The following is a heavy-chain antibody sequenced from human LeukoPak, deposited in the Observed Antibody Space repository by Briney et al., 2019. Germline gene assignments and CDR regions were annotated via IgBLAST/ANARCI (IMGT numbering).Heavy chain of an antibody. J-gene: IGHJ4*02. D-gene: IGHD2-2*01. V-gene: IGHV1-69-2*01. CDR2: IDPEDGET. CDR1: GYTFSDYY. Sequence: GATVKISCKAPGYTFSDYYIHWVRQAPGKGLEWMGRIDPEDGETMYADKFQGRLTITADTSTDIVYMDLISLRSEDTAVYYCATGYCSSTSCRFDYWGQGTLVTVSS. CDR3: ATGYCSSTSCRFDY.